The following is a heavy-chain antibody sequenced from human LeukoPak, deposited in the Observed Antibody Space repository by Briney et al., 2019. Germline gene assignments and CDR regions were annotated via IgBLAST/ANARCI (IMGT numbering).Heavy chain of an antibody. CDR3: ARFLYGSGSYFGAFDI. Sequence: SVKVSCKASGGTFSSYAISWVRQAPGQGLEWMGRIIPILGIANYAQKFQGRVTITADKSTSTAYIELSSLRSEDTAVYYCARFLYGSGSYFGAFDIWGQGTMVTVSS. CDR1: GGTFSSYA. CDR2: IIPILGIA. J-gene: IGHJ3*02. V-gene: IGHV1-69*04. D-gene: IGHD3-10*01.